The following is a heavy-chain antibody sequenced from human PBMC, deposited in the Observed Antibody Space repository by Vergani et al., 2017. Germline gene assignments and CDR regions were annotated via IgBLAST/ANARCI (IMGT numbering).Heavy chain of an antibody. Sequence: QVQLQESGPGLVKPSETLSLTCTVSGGSISSYYWSWIRQPPGQGLEWIGYIYYSGSTNSNPSLKSRVTISVDTSKNQFSLKLSSVTAADTAVYYCAGGAPYLGGDPFDYWGQGTLVTVSS. CDR3: AGGAPYLGGDPFDY. CDR2: IYYSGST. J-gene: IGHJ4*02. CDR1: GGSISSYY. V-gene: IGHV4-59*01. D-gene: IGHD2-21*02.